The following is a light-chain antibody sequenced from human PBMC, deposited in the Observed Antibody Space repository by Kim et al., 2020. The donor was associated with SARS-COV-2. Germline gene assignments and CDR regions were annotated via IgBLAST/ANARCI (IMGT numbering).Light chain of an antibody. J-gene: IGKJ4*01. Sequence: ASIGDRLTITCRASQGIRNYLAWCQQKPGKAPKPLIYATSTLQSGVPSKFSGSGSGTVFTLTISSLQPEDFATYYCQQYDSYPLTFGGGTKVDIK. CDR2: ATS. CDR3: QQYDSYPLT. CDR1: QGIRNY. V-gene: IGKV1-16*02.